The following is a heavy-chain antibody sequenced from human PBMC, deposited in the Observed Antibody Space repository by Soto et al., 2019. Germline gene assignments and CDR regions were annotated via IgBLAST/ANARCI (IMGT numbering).Heavy chain of an antibody. CDR3: ARVKPYYDILTGPYGMDV. D-gene: IGHD3-9*01. CDR1: GFTFSSYG. CDR2: IWYDGSNK. J-gene: IGHJ6*02. Sequence: GGSLRLSCAASGFTFSSYGMHWVRQAPGKGLEWVAVIWYDGSNKYYADSVKGRFTISRDNSKNTLYLQMNSLRAEDTAVYYCARVKPYYDILTGPYGMDVWGQGTTVTVSS. V-gene: IGHV3-33*01.